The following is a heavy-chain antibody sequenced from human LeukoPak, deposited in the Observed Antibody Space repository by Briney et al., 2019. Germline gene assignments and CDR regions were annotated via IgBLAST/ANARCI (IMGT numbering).Heavy chain of an antibody. D-gene: IGHD3-16*01. CDR2: VSDTGGT. Sequence: SETLSLTCTVSSGFSTHYYWNWIRQPPRKALEWIGCVSDTGGTTYNPSLKGRLTISVDTSKRQFSLTLTSLTAADTAVYYCTKGYYEPFDVWGQGIPVTVSS. J-gene: IGHJ4*02. CDR3: TKGYYEPFDV. V-gene: IGHV4-59*01. CDR1: SGFSTHYY.